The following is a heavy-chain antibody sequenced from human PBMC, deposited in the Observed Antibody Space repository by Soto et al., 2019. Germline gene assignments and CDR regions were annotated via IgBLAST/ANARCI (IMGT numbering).Heavy chain of an antibody. Sequence: GGSLSLSCAASGFPFSGFEVNWVRQAPGKGLEWVSYISGSGNTIYYTDSVKGRFTISRDNAKNSLYLQMNSLRAEDTAVYYCARGGRGYFSDSSFDHWGQGTLVTVSS. CDR2: ISGSGNTI. J-gene: IGHJ4*02. CDR1: GFPFSGFE. CDR3: ARGGRGYFSDSSFDH. V-gene: IGHV3-48*03. D-gene: IGHD3-22*01.